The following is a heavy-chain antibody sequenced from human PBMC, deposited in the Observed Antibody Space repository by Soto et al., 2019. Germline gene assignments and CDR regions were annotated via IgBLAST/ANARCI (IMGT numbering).Heavy chain of an antibody. Sequence: SVKVSCKASGGTFSSYAISWVRQAPGQGLEWMGGIIPIFGTANYAQKFQGRVTITADESTSTAYMELSSLRSEDTAVYYCARSTTVTTVDYYYYGMDVWGQGTTVTVSS. CDR3: ARSTTVTTVDYYYYGMDV. D-gene: IGHD4-17*01. CDR2: IIPIFGTA. J-gene: IGHJ6*02. V-gene: IGHV1-69*13. CDR1: GGTFSSYA.